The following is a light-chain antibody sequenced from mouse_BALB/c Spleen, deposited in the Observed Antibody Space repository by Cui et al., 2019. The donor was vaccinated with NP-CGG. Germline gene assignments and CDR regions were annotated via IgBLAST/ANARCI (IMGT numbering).Light chain of an antibody. J-gene: IGLJ1*01. V-gene: IGLV1*01. CDR1: TGAVTTTNY. Sequence: QAVATQDSALTTSPGETVTLTCRSSTGAVTTTNYANWVQEKPDHLFTGLIGGTNNRAPGVPARFSGSPIGDKAALTITGAQTEDEAIYFCALWYSNHWVFGGGTKLTVL. CDR2: GTN. CDR3: ALWYSNHWV.